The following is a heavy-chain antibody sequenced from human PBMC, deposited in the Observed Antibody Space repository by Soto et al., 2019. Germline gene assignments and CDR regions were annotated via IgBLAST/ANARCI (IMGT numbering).Heavy chain of an antibody. CDR2: SIPIQGTA. V-gene: IGHV1-69*08. J-gene: IGHJ6*03. CDR1: GGTFTSYI. D-gene: IGHD3-3*01. CDR3: ARGLFFGVHAYIDV. Sequence: QVQLVQSGAEVKKPGSSVKVSCEASGGTFTSYIFTWVRQAPGQGLEWMGRSIPIQGTADYALKFQDRVTMAADKSTNTPYMGLMSARPDDMAVYDCARGLFFGVHAYIDVWGQGTTVTVSS.